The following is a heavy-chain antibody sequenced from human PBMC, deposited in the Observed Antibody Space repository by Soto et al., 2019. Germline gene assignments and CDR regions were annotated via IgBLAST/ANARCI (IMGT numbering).Heavy chain of an antibody. CDR3: ARDSRAGIAARNNWFDP. V-gene: IGHV3-21*01. J-gene: IGHJ5*02. CDR1: GFTFSSCS. CDR2: ISSSSSYI. D-gene: IGHD6-6*01. Sequence: GGSLRLSCAASGFTFSSCSMNWVRQAPGKGLEWVSSISSSSSYIYYADSVKGRFTISRDNAKNSLYLQMNSLRAEDTAVYYCARDSRAGIAARNNWFDPWGQGTLVTVSS.